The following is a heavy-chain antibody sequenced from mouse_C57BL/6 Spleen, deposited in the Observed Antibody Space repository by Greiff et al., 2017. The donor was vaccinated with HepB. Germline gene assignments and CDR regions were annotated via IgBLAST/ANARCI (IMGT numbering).Heavy chain of an antibody. CDR2: IDPSDSYT. D-gene: IGHD4-1*01. V-gene: IGHV1-69*01. CDR3: ARSGRTGTGYYFDY. J-gene: IGHJ2*01. CDR1: GYTFTSYW. Sequence: VQLQQPGAELVMPGASVKLSCKASGYTFTSYWMHWVKQRPGQGLEWIGEIDPSDSYTNYNQKFKGKSTLTVDKSSSTAYMQLSSLTSEDSAVYYCARSGRTGTGYYFDYWGQGTTLTVSS.